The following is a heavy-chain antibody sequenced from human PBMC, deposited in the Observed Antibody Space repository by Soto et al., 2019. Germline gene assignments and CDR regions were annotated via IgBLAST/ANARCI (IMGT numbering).Heavy chain of an antibody. CDR1: GFTFSSYS. D-gene: IGHD3-10*01. J-gene: IGHJ3*02. Sequence: GGSLRLSCAASGFTFSSYSMNWVRQAPGKGLEWVSSISSSSSYIYYADSVKGRFTISRDNAKNSLYLQMNSLRAEDTAVYYCARVTVFLCLGEYDTTDAFDIWGQGTMVTVSS. CDR3: ARVTVFLCLGEYDTTDAFDI. V-gene: IGHV3-21*01. CDR2: ISSSSSYI.